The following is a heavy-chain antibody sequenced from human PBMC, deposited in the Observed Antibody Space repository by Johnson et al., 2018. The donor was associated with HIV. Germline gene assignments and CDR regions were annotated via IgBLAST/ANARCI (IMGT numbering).Heavy chain of an antibody. V-gene: IGHV3-7*03. Sequence: VVVQPGGSLRLSCAASGFIFSNYWMSWVRQAPGKGLEWVANIKQDGSEKYYVDSVKGRFTISRDNAKNSLYLQMNSLRAEDTALYYCARDHCTGGVCYGLQAFDIWGQGTMVTVSS. CDR1: GFIFSNYW. CDR3: ARDHCTGGVCYGLQAFDI. D-gene: IGHD2-8*02. CDR2: IKQDGSEK. J-gene: IGHJ3*02.